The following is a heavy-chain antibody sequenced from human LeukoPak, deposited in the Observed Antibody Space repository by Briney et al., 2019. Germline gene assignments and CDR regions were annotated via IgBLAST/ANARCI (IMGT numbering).Heavy chain of an antibody. Sequence: GGSLRLSCAASGFTFSIYAMSWIRQAPGKGLEWVSGISGSDSSTYYADSVKGRFTISRDNSKNTLHLQMNSLRAEDTAVYYCAKGVTLIVGDFFDYWGQGTLVTVSS. CDR2: ISGSDSST. CDR3: AKGVTLIVGDFFDY. D-gene: IGHD3-22*01. CDR1: GFTFSIYA. V-gene: IGHV3-23*01. J-gene: IGHJ4*02.